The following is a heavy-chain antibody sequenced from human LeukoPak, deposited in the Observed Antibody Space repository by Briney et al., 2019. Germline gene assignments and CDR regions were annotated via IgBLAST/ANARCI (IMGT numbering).Heavy chain of an antibody. V-gene: IGHV3-7*02. CDR3: ARAIAVAGPYYFDY. CDR1: GFTFSSFW. J-gene: IGHJ4*02. Sequence: GGSLRLSCATSGFTFSSFWMSWVRQAPGKGLEWVANIKQDGSEKYFVDSVKGRFTISRDNAKNSLSLQMNSLRAEDTAVYYCARAIAVAGPYYFDYWGQGTLVTVSS. CDR2: IKQDGSEK. D-gene: IGHD6-19*01.